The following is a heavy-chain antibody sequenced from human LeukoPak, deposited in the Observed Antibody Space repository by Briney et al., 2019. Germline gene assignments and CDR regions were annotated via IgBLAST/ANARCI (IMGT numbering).Heavy chain of an antibody. D-gene: IGHD2-2*01. Sequence: SQTLSLTCTVSGGSISSGGYYWSWLRQHPGKGLEWIGYIYYSGSTYYNPSLKSRVTISVDTSKNQFSLKLSSVTAADTAVYYCARVPLRCSSTSCYPGPIYYYYGMDVWGQGTTVTVSS. CDR2: IYYSGST. V-gene: IGHV4-31*03. CDR1: GGSISSGGYY. CDR3: ARVPLRCSSTSCYPGPIYYYYGMDV. J-gene: IGHJ6*02.